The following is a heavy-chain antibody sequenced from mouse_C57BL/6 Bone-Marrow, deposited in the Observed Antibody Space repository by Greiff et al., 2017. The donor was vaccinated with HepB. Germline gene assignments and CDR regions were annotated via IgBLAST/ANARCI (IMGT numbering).Heavy chain of an antibody. D-gene: IGHD1-1*01. CDR1: GYAFSSYW. V-gene: IGHV1-80*01. CDR2: IYPGDGDT. CDR3: ARKPTVVADWYFDV. Sequence: VQLQQSGAELVKPGASVKISCKASGYAFSSYWMNWVKQRPGKGLEWIGQIYPGDGDTNYNGKFKGKATLTADKSSSTAYMQLSSLTSEDSAVYFCARKPTVVADWYFDVWGTGTTVTVSS. J-gene: IGHJ1*03.